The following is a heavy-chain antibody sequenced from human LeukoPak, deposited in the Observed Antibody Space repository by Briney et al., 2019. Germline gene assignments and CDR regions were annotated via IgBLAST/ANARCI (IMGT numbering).Heavy chain of an antibody. CDR2: INHSGST. J-gene: IGHJ4*02. V-gene: IGHV4-34*01. D-gene: IGHD1-26*01. CDR3: ARDSGEGGATPFDY. Sequence: SETLSLTCAVYGGSFSGYYWSWIRQPPGKGLEWIGEINHSGSTNYNPSLKSRVTISVDTSKNQFSLKLSSVTAADTAVYYCARDSGEGGATPFDYWGQGTLVTASS. CDR1: GGSFSGYY.